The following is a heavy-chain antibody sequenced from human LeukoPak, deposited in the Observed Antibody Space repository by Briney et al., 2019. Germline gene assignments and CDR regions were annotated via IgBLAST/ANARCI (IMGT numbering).Heavy chain of an antibody. Sequence: SETLSLTCTVSGGSISSSSYYWGWIRQPPGKGLEWIGSIYYSGSTYCNPSLKSRVTISVDTSKNQFSLKLSSVTAADTAVYYCARDGGFFDYWGQGTLVTVSS. CDR2: IYYSGST. CDR1: GGSISSSSYY. V-gene: IGHV4-39*02. D-gene: IGHD3-16*01. J-gene: IGHJ4*02. CDR3: ARDGGFFDY.